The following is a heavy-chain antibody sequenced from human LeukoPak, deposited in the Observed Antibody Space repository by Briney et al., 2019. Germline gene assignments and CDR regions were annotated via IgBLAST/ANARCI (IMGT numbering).Heavy chain of an antibody. CDR1: GFTFSNAW. D-gene: IGHD3-9*01. CDR3: TTGVEYFDWYYYYGMDV. CDR2: IKSKTDGGTT. V-gene: IGHV3-15*01. Sequence: GGPLRLSCAASGFTFSNAWMSWVRQAPGKGLEWVGRIKSKTDGGTTDYAAPVKGRFTISRDDSKNTLYLQMNSLKTEDTAVYYCTTGVEYFDWYYYYGMDVWGKGTTVTVSS. J-gene: IGHJ6*04.